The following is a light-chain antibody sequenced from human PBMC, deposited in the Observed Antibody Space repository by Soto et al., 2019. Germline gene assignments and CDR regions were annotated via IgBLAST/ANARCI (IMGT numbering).Light chain of an antibody. CDR3: QQYGSSPRLT. CDR1: QSVTSSY. Sequence: EIVLTQSPDTLALSPGERATLSCRASQSVTSSYLAWYQQRPGQAPRLLIYDASSRATGIPAMFSGSGSGTDFTLTISRLEPEDFAVYYCQQYGSSPRLTFGGGTKVEIK. J-gene: IGKJ4*01. V-gene: IGKV3-20*01. CDR2: DAS.